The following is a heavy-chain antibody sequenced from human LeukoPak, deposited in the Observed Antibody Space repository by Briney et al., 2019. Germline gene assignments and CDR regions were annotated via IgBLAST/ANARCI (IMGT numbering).Heavy chain of an antibody. CDR3: ARVGLSNSWYFDY. D-gene: IGHD6-13*01. J-gene: IGHJ4*02. CDR1: GGSISGYH. CDR2: IYYSGST. Sequence: SQTLSLTCTVSGGSISGYHWSWIQQPPGKGLGWIWYIYYSGSTNYNPSLKSRVTMSVDTSNNQFSLNLSSVTAADTAVYYCARVGLSNSWYFDYWGQGTLVTVSS. V-gene: IGHV4-59*01.